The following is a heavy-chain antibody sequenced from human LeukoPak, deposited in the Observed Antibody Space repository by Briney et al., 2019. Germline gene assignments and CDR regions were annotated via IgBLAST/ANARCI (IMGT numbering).Heavy chain of an antibody. Sequence: SETLSLTCTVSGASINNKYWSWIRQPPGKGLEWIGYIYYSGSTNYNPSLKSRVTISVDTSMNQFSLKVSSLTAADTAVYHCARYSRNDDFILDYWGQGILVTVSS. D-gene: IGHD4-17*01. CDR2: IYYSGST. V-gene: IGHV4-59*01. CDR3: ARYSRNDDFILDY. J-gene: IGHJ4*02. CDR1: GASINNKY.